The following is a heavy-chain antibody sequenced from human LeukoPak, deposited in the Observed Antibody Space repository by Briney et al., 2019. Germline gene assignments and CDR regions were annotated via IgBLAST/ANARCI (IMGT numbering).Heavy chain of an antibody. V-gene: IGHV4-34*01. CDR2: INHSGST. CDR3: ARHRDWFDP. CDR1: GGSFSGYY. J-gene: IGHJ5*02. Sequence: SETLSLACAVYGGSFSGYYWSWIRQPPGKGLEWIGEINHSGSTNYNPSLKSRVTISVDTSKNQFSLKLSSVTAADTAVYYCARHRDWFDPWGQGTLVTVSS.